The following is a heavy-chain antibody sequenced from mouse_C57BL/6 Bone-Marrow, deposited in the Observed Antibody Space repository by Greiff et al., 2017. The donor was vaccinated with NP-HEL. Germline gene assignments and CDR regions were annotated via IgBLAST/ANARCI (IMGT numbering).Heavy chain of an antibody. CDR2: IRLKSDNYAT. CDR1: GFTFSNYW. V-gene: IGHV6-3*01. D-gene: IGHD2-3*01. Sequence: EVHLVESGGGLVQPGGSMKLSCVASGFTFSNYWMNWVRQSPEKGLEWVAQIRLKSDNYATHYAESVKGRFTISRDDSKSSVYLQMNNLRAEDTGIYYCTGIYDGYYGWYFDVWGTGTTVTVSS. CDR3: TGIYDGYYGWYFDV. J-gene: IGHJ1*03.